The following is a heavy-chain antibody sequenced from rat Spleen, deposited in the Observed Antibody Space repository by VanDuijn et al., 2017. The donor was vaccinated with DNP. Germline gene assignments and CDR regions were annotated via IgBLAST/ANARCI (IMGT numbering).Heavy chain of an antibody. D-gene: IGHD1-12*03. CDR1: GFSLTSYG. Sequence: QVQLKESGPGLVQPSQTLSLTCTVSGFSLTSYGVSWVRQPPGKGLEWIAAISNGGSTYYNSALKSRLSISRDTSKSQVFLKMNSPQTEDTAIYFCTRGSMMGIRGFAYWGQGVMVTVAS. J-gene: IGHJ2*01. CDR2: ISNGGST. CDR3: TRGSMMGIRGFAY. V-gene: IGHV2S12*01.